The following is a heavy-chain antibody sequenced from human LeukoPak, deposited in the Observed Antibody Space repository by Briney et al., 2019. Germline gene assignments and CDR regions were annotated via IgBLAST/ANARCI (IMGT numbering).Heavy chain of an antibody. CDR1: GFTFDDYA. V-gene: IGHV3-9*01. CDR3: AKSGKHIVVIAAYFDY. CDR2: ISSNSGTI. D-gene: IGHD2-15*01. Sequence: GGSLRLSCAASGFTFDDYAIHWVRQAPGKGLEWVSGISSNSGTIGYADSVKGRFTISRDNAMNSLYLQMNSLRAEDTALYYCAKSGKHIVVIAAYFDYWGQGTLVTVSS. J-gene: IGHJ4*02.